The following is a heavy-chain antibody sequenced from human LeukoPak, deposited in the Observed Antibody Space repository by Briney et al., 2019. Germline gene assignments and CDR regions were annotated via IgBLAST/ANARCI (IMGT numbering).Heavy chain of an antibody. Sequence: SETLSLTCTVSGQSIINNYYWGWIRQSPGKGLEWIGSIHHSGNRFESGSTHYNPSLRSRVTVSADTSKDEFSLTSRSVTAADTAVCTCARNASSGFFNAWGRGTLVTVSS. D-gene: IGHD6-25*01. CDR3: ARNASSGFFNA. CDR1: GQSIINNYY. J-gene: IGHJ1*01. CDR2: IHHSGNRFESGST. V-gene: IGHV4-38-2*02.